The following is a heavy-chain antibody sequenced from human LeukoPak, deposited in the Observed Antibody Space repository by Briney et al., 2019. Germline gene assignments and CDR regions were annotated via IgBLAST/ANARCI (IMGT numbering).Heavy chain of an antibody. Sequence: SETLSLTCTVSGGSISSYYWSWIRQPPGKGLEWIGYIYYSGSTNYNPSLKSRVTISVDTSKNQFSLKLSSVTAADTAVYYCASGILTGYYKIGAFDIWGQGTMVTVSS. CDR3: ASGILTGYYKIGAFDI. V-gene: IGHV4-59*01. D-gene: IGHD3-9*01. J-gene: IGHJ3*02. CDR2: IYYSGST. CDR1: GGSISSYY.